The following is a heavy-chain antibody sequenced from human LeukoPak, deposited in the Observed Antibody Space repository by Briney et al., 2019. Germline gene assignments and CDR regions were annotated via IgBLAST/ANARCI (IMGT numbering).Heavy chain of an antibody. CDR3: AKEYNYYFDY. V-gene: IGHV3-30*02. CDR1: GFSISTYD. J-gene: IGHJ4*02. Sequence: GGSLGLSCAASGFSISTYDMHWVRQAPGKGLEWVTVIRYDGSNKYYADSVKGRFTISRDNSKNTVYLQMNSLRAEDTAVYYCAKEYNYYFDYWGQGTLVTVSS. D-gene: IGHD1-1*01. CDR2: IRYDGSNK.